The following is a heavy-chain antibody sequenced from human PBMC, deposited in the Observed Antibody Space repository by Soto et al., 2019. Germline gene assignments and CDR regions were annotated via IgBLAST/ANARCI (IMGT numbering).Heavy chain of an antibody. Sequence: PWGSLRHSCAASGFTFRNSAMSWVRQAPGKGLEGVSVISGSGDFTFYGDSVKGRFTISRDNSKNTLYLQMSTLRAEDTAVYYCAKESYNRRTDFDYWGQGTLVTVS. CDR3: AKESYNRRTDFDY. D-gene: IGHD3-10*01. V-gene: IGHV3-23*01. CDR1: GFTFRNSA. J-gene: IGHJ4*02. CDR2: ISGSGDFT.